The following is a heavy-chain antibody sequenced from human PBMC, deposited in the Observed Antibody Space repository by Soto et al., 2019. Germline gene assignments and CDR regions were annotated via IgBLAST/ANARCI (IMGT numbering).Heavy chain of an antibody. Sequence: QVQLVQSGAEVRKPGSSVKVSCKASGGTFTINGISWVRQGPGQGLEWMGGIIPVFGTQNYPQKFQGRVTITADESTNTAYMELSSLRPEDTGVDYCARGSPTVTANQYYDARDVGGQGTTVTVSS. J-gene: IGHJ6*02. CDR2: IIPVFGTQ. V-gene: IGHV1-69*12. CDR1: GGTFTING. CDR3: ARGSPTVTANQYYDARDV. D-gene: IGHD2-21*02.